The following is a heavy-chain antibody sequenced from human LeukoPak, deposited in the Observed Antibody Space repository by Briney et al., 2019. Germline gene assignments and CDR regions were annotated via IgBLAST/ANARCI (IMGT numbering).Heavy chain of an antibody. V-gene: IGHV3-23*01. D-gene: IGHD3-22*01. J-gene: IGHJ4*02. CDR1: GFTFSSYA. Sequence: PGGSLRLSCAASGFTFSSYAMSWVRQAPGKGLEWVSAISGSGGSTYYAGSVKGRFTISRDNAKNSLYLQMNSPRAEDTAVYYCVGRRYYYDTSGNYYFFDYWGQGTLVTVSS. CDR2: ISGSGGST. CDR3: VGRRYYYDTSGNYYFFDY.